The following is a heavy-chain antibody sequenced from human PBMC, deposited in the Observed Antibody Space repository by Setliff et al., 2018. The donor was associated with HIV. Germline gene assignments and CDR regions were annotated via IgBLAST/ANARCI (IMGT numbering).Heavy chain of an antibody. CDR3: AKVRWTANY. CDR2: ISADGLTT. J-gene: IGHJ4*02. CDR1: GFTFNTYA. D-gene: IGHD2-15*01. V-gene: IGHV3-23*01. Sequence: GGSLRLSCAASGFTFNTYAVTWVRQAPGKGLEWVSVISADGLTTFYADSVKGRFTISRDNSKDTLYLQMNSLRAEDTALYYCAKVRWTANYWGQGTLVTVSS.